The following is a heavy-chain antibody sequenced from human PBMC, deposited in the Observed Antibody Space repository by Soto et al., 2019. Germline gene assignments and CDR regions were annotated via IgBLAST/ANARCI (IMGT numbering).Heavy chain of an antibody. CDR1: GGSISSSSYY. V-gene: IGHV4-39*01. Sequence: PSETLSLTCTVSGGSISSSSYYWGWIRQPPGKGLEWIGSIYYSGSTYYNPSLKSRVTISVDTSKNQFSLKLTSVTAADTAVYYCARGSTTEKVDSWGQGTLVTAPQ. CDR2: IYYSGST. J-gene: IGHJ4*02. D-gene: IGHD4-17*01. CDR3: ARGSTTEKVDS.